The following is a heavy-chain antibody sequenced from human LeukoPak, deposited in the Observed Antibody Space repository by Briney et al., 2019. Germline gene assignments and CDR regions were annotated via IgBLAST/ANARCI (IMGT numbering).Heavy chain of an antibody. V-gene: IGHV4-59*01. J-gene: IGHJ4*02. Sequence: SETLSLTCTVSGGSISSYYWSWIRQPPGKGLEWIGYIYYSGSTNYNPSLKSRVTISVDTSKNQFSLKLSSVTAADTAVYYCARFRAATARGEFDYWGQGTLVTVSS. CDR2: IYYSGST. D-gene: IGHD2-21*02. CDR3: ARFRAATARGEFDY. CDR1: GGSISSYY.